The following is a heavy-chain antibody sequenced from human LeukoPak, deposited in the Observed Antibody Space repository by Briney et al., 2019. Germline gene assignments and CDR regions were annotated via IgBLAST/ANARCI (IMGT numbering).Heavy chain of an antibody. CDR1: GFTFSTYG. D-gene: IGHD6-13*01. CDR2: VWSDGNNK. J-gene: IGHJ3*02. Sequence: GGSLRLSCAASGFTFSTYGMHWVRQAPGKGLEWVAVVWSDGNNKYYAESVEGRFTISRDNSKNTLSLQMDSLRAEDTAVYHCAREKRAATGGTKATFDIWGQGTLVTVSS. V-gene: IGHV3-33*01. CDR3: AREKRAATGGTKATFDI.